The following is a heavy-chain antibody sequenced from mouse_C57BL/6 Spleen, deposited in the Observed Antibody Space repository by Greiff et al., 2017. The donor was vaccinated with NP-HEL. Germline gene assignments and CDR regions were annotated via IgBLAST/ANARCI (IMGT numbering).Heavy chain of an antibody. D-gene: IGHD2-4*01. V-gene: IGHV1-81*01. CDR1: GYTFTSYG. CDR2: IYPRSGNT. CDR3: ARLDDYEDAMDY. Sequence: QVQLKESGAELARPGASVKLSCKASGYTFTSYGISWVKQRTGQGLEWIGEIYPRSGNTYYNEKFKGKATLTADKSSSTAYMELRSLTSEDSAVYVCARLDDYEDAMDYWGQGTSVTVSS. J-gene: IGHJ4*01.